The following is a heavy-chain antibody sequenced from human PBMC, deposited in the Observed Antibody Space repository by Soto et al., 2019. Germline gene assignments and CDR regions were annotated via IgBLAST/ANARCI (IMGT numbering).Heavy chain of an antibody. J-gene: IGHJ5*02. V-gene: IGHV4-34*01. Sequence: SETLSLTCAVYGGSFSGYYWSWIRQPPGKGLEWIGEINHSGSTNYNPSLKSRVTISVDTSKNQFSLKLSSVTAADTAVYYCARVPTYDYVWGSYRLYNWFDPWGQGTLVT. CDR1: GGSFSGYY. CDR3: ARVPTYDYVWGSYRLYNWFDP. CDR2: INHSGST. D-gene: IGHD3-16*02.